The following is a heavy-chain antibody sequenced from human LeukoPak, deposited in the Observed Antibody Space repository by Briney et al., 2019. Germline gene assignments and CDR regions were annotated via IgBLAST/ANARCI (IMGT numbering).Heavy chain of an antibody. J-gene: IGHJ3*02. CDR2: ISGSGGST. CDR3: ATWRIVAATTSSVAAFDI. CDR1: GFTFSSYA. Sequence: GGSLRLSCAASGFTFSSYAMSWVRQAPGKGLEWVSAISGSGGSTYYADSVRGRFTISRDNSKNTLYLQMNSLRAEDTAAYYCATWRIVAATTSSVAAFDIWGQGTMVTVSS. D-gene: IGHD1-26*01. V-gene: IGHV3-23*01.